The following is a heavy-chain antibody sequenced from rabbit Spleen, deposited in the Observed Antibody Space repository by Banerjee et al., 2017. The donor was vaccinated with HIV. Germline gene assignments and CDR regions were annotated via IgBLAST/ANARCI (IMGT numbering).Heavy chain of an antibody. CDR2: IDSGSRDFT. Sequence: QEQLVESGGGLVQPGASLTLTCTASGFDFSNYNFMCWVRQAPGKGLEWIACIDSGSRDFTYYASWAKGRFTISKTSSTTVALQMTSLTVADTATYFCARDAGSSFSTCGMDLWGPGTLVTVS. V-gene: IGHV1S45*01. J-gene: IGHJ6*01. D-gene: IGHD8-1*01. CDR3: ARDAGSSFSTCGMDL. CDR1: GFDFSNYNF.